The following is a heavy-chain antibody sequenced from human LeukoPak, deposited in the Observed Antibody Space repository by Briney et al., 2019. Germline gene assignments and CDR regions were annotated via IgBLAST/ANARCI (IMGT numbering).Heavy chain of an antibody. J-gene: IGHJ5*02. V-gene: IGHV4-34*01. CDR2: INHSGST. D-gene: IGHD2-2*01. Sequence: SETLSLTCAVFGGSFSGYYWSWIRQPPGKGLDWIGEINHSGSTNYNPSPKSRVTISVDTSKNQFSLKLSSVTAADTAVYYCARGRRYCSSTSCYQYNWFDPWGQGTLVTVSS. CDR1: GGSFSGYY. CDR3: ARGRRYCSSTSCYQYNWFDP.